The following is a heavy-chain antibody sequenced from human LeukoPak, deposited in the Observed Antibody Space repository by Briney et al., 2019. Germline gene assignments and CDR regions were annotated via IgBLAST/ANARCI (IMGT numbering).Heavy chain of an antibody. CDR1: GGSFSGYY. V-gene: IGHV4-34*01. D-gene: IGHD2-2*01. J-gene: IGHJ6*03. CDR2: INDSRST. CDR3: ARAKLGNIVVVPAARLNYYYMGV. Sequence: SETLSLTCAVYGGSFSGYYWSWIRQPPGKGLEWIGDINDSRSTKYVPGLNSRVTMSVDTSKNQFSLKLSSVTAADTAVYYCARAKLGNIVVVPAARLNYYYMGVWGKGTTVTVSS.